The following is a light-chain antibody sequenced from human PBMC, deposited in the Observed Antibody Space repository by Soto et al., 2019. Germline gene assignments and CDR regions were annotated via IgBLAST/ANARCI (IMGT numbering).Light chain of an antibody. CDR3: SSYTSSITLV. CDR1: SSDIGAYNL. V-gene: IGLV2-14*03. Sequence: QSALTQPASVSGSPGQSITISCTGTSSDIGAYNLVSWYQQHPGKVPKLLIYDVTCRPSGVSNRFSGFTSGTTASLTISGLQAEDEAYYYCSSYTSSITLVFGGGTKVTVL. J-gene: IGLJ3*02. CDR2: DVT.